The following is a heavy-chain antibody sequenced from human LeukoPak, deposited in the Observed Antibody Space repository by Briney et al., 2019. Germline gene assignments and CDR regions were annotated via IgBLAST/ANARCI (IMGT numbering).Heavy chain of an antibody. V-gene: IGHV4-61*08. J-gene: IGHJ4*02. D-gene: IGHD6-19*01. CDR3: ARRAVAGNWFDY. CDR1: GGSISGDYY. CDR2: IYYSGST. Sequence: KTSQTLSLTCTVSGGSISGDYYWSWIRQPPGKGLEWIGYIYYSGSTNYNPSLKSRVTISVDTSKNQFSLKLSSVTAADTAVYYCARRAVAGNWFDYWGQGTLVTVSS.